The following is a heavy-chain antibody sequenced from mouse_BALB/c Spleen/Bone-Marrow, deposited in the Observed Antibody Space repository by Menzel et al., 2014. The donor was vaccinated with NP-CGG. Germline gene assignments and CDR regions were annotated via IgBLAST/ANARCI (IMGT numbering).Heavy chain of an antibody. CDR1: GYTFSNYW. V-gene: IGHV1-9*01. Sequence: VQLQQSGAELMKPGASAKISRMATGYTFSNYWIEWIKQGPGHGLEWVGEILPGSGSTDYNENFKGKATFTADTSSNTAYMQLSSLTSADSAVYYCARVIYWYFDVWGAGTTVTISS. J-gene: IGHJ1*01. CDR3: ARVIYWYFDV. CDR2: ILPGSGST.